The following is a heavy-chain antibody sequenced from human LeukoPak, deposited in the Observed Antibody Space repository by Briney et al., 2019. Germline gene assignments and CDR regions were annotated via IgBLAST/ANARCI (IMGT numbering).Heavy chain of an antibody. V-gene: IGHV3-48*03. CDR2: ISSSGSTT. Sequence: PGGSLRLSCAASGFTFSSYEMTWVRQAPGKGLEWVSYISSSGSTTHYADSVKGRFTFSRDNAKNSLYLQMNSLKTEDTAVYYCTTFGPQLRYFDWLTLDYWGQGTLVTVSS. J-gene: IGHJ4*02. CDR1: GFTFSSYE. D-gene: IGHD3-9*01. CDR3: TTFGPQLRYFDWLTLDY.